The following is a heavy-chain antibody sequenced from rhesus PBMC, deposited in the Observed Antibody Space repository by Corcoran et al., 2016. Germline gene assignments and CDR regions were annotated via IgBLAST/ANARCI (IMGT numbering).Heavy chain of an antibody. CDR1: GYSISSGYY. J-gene: IGHJ4*01. V-gene: IGHV4-99*01. CDR2: ISGSSGST. D-gene: IGHD4-17*01. CDR3: ARQGNYNFDY. Sequence: QVQLQESGPGLVKPSETLSLTCAVSGYSISSGYYWGWIRLPQGKGLEYIGYISGSSGSTYYNPSLKSRVTISKDTSKNQFSLKLSSVTAADTAVYTCARQGNYNFDYWGQGVLVTVSS.